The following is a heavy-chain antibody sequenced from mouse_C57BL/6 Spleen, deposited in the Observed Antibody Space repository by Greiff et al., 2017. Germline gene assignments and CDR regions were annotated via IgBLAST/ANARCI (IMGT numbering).Heavy chain of an antibody. Sequence: VQLQQSGAELVRPGASVTLSCKASGYTFTDYEMHWVKQTPVHGLEWIGAIDPETGGTAYNQKFKGKAILTADKSSSTAYMELRGLTSEDSAVYYCTRVAFAYWGRGTLVTVSA. D-gene: IGHD1-1*01. CDR3: TRVAFAY. CDR1: GYTFTDYE. J-gene: IGHJ3*01. CDR2: IDPETGGT. V-gene: IGHV1-15*01.